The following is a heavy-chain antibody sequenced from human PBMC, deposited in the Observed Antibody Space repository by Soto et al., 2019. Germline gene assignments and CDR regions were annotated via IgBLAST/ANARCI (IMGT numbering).Heavy chain of an antibody. CDR3: ARSEGYNWNMALVFDP. J-gene: IGHJ5*02. CDR1: GGTTNSGGYY. D-gene: IGHD1-20*01. CDR2: IYYTGST. Sequence: SETLSLTCAVSGGTTNSGGYYWSWIRQHPGEGLEWIGHIYYTGSTSYNPSLKSRVIISIDTSKNQFSLKLSSATAADTAVYYCARSEGYNWNMALVFDPWGQGTLVTVSS. V-gene: IGHV4-31*11.